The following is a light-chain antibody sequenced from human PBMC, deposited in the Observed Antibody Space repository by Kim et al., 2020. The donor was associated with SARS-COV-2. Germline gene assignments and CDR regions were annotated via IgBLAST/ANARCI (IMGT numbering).Light chain of an antibody. Sequence: SPGEGATLSCRASQHVYKGYLAWYQQRLGQAPRLLIYQTSNRATGIPDRFSGSGSGTDFTLTISRLEPEDFAVYYCQQYGISPPYTFGQGTKLEI. V-gene: IGKV3-20*01. CDR3: QQYGISPPYT. CDR1: QHVYKGY. CDR2: QTS. J-gene: IGKJ2*01.